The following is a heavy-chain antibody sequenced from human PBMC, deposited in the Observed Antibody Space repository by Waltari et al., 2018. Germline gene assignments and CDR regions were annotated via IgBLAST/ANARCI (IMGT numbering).Heavy chain of an antibody. CDR2: INPNSGGT. D-gene: IGHD3-10*01. CDR3: ARDTLGSGSYNSYSDY. J-gene: IGHJ4*02. CDR1: GYTFTGYY. Sequence: QVQLVQSGAEVKKPGASVKVSCKASGYTFTGYYMHWVRQAPGQGLEWMGWINPNSGGTNYAQKFQGRVTMTRDTSISTAYMELSRLRSDDTAVYYCARDTLGSGSYNSYSDYWGQGTLVTVSS. V-gene: IGHV1-2*02.